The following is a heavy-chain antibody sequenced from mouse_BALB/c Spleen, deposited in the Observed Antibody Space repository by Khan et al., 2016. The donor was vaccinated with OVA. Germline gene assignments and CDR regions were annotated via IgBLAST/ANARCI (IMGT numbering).Heavy chain of an antibody. CDR3: ARIKKIVAPYFDY. D-gene: IGHD1-1*01. V-gene: IGHV1S81*02. CDR1: GYTFTSYW. J-gene: IGHJ2*01. Sequence: VQLQQSGAELVKAGASVKMSCKASGYTFTSYWMHWVKQRLGQGLEWFAETNPTNGSTYYNEKFKSKATLTVDKSSSTAYMLLSGPTFEDSAVYYCARIKKIVAPYFDYWRQGTTLTVSS. CDR2: TNPTNGST.